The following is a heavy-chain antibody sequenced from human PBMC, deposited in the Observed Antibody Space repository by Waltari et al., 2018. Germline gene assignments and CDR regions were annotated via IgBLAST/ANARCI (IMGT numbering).Heavy chain of an antibody. CDR1: GGSISSYY. Sequence: QVQLQESGPGLVKPSETLSLTCTVSGGSISSYYWNWIRQPPGKGLEWIGYIYYNESTNYNPSLKSRVTILVDTSNNQFSLKLSSVTAADTAVYYCARALGNWNYGLDYWGQGTLVTVSS. J-gene: IGHJ4*02. D-gene: IGHD1-7*01. CDR2: IYYNEST. V-gene: IGHV4-59*01. CDR3: ARALGNWNYGLDY.